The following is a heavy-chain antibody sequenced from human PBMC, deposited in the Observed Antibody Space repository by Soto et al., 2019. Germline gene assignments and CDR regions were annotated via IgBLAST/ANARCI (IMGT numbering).Heavy chain of an antibody. CDR3: TTLSESMIEVVLDS. V-gene: IGHV3-15*07. CDR1: GFTFSNAW. D-gene: IGHD3-22*01. CDR2: IKSKTDGGTT. Sequence: GGSLRLSCAASGFTFSNAWMTWVRQAPGKGLEWVGRIKSKTDGGTTDYSSPVKGRFSISRDDSKNTLYLQMNSLKTEDTAVYYCTTLSESMIEVVLDSWGQGTLVTVSS. J-gene: IGHJ4*02.